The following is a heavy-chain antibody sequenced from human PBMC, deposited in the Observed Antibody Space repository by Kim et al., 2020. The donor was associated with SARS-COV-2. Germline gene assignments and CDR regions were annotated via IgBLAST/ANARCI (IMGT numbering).Heavy chain of an antibody. CDR2: IYYSGST. J-gene: IGHJ1*01. Sequence: SETLSLTCTVSGGSISSYYWSWIRQPPGKGLEWIGYIYYSGSTNYNPSLKSRVTISVDTSKNQFSLKLSSVTAADTAVYYCAVVTAISYVEYFQHWGQGTLVTVSS. V-gene: IGHV4-59*01. CDR1: GGSISSYY. D-gene: IGHD2-21*02. CDR3: AVVTAISYVEYFQH.